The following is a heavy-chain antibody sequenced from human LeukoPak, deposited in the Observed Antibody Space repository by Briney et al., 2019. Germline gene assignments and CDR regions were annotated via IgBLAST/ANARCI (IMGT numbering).Heavy chain of an antibody. CDR1: GDSVSSNSVT. J-gene: IGHJ5*02. D-gene: IGHD2-2*01. V-gene: IGHV6-1*01. CDR3: ARRLTQYDCFDP. CDR2: TYYRSTWYN. Sequence: SQTLSLTCAISGDSVSSNSVTWNWIRQSPSRGLECLGRTYYRSTWYNDYAVSVRGRITVNPDTSKNQFSPHLNSVTPEDTAVYYCARRLTQYDCFDPWGQGILVTVSS.